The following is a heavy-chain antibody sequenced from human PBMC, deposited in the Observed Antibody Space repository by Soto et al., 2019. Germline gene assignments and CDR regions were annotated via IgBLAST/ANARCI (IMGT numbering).Heavy chain of an antibody. V-gene: IGHV4-34*01. CDR2: INHSGST. D-gene: IGHD2-2*01. J-gene: IGHJ5*02. CDR1: GGSFSGYY. Sequence: PSETLSLTCAVYGGSFSGYYWSWIRQPPGKGLEWIGEINHSGSTNYNPSLKSRVTVSVDTSKNQFSLKLSSVTAADTAVYYCARVGVVQAAIRLRWLDPWGQGTLVTVSS. CDR3: ARVGVVQAAIRLRWLDP.